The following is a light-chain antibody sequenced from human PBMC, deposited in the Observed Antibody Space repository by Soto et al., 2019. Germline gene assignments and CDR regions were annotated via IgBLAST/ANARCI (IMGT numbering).Light chain of an antibody. CDR3: QQTSSASPNT. CDR1: QSIGTY. CDR2: AAS. V-gene: IGKV1-39*01. J-gene: IGKJ4*01. Sequence: DIQMTQSPSSRSASVGDRVTITCRASQSIGTYLNLYQHKPGRAPNLLIYAASSLQSGVSSRFSGSGSGTDFTLTISSLQPEDFETYYCQQTSSASPNTVGGGTNVETK.